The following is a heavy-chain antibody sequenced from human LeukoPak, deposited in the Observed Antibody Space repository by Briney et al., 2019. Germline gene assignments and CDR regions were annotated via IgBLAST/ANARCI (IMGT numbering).Heavy chain of an antibody. D-gene: IGHD3-22*01. J-gene: IGHJ4*02. CDR2: ISSSSSYI. CDR3: ASVDTRTYYYDSSGYYLDY. V-gene: IGHV3-21*01. Sequence: GGSLRLSCAASGFTFSSYSMNWVRQAPVKGLEWVPSISSSSSYIYYADSVKGRFTISRDNAKNSLYLQMNSLRAEDTAVYYCASVDTRTYYYDSSGYYLDYWGQGTLVTVSS. CDR1: GFTFSSYS.